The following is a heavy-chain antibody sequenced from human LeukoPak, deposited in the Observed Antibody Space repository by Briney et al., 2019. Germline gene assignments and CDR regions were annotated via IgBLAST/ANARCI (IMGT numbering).Heavy chain of an antibody. CDR2: IYTSGST. V-gene: IGHV4-4*07. D-gene: IGHD2-2*01. CDR3: ARDLVVVVPAARYYYYYYMDV. J-gene: IGHJ6*03. CDR1: GGSISSYY. Sequence: SETLSLTCTVSGGSISSYYWSWIRQPAGEGLEWIGRIYTSGSTNYNPSLKSRVTMSVDTSKNQFSLKLSSVTAADTAVYYCARDLVVVVPAARYYYYYYMDVWGKGTTVTVSS.